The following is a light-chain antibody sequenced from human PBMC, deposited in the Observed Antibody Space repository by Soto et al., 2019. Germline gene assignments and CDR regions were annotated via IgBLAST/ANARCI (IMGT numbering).Light chain of an antibody. J-gene: IGKJ4*01. Sequence: EIVLAQSPGTLSLSPGERAALSYRASQSVSSNYLAWYQQKPGQAPRLLIYGASNRATGIPDRFSGSGSGTDFTLTISRLEPEDFAVYYCQQCGSSPLTFGGGTKVEIK. CDR3: QQCGSSPLT. CDR2: GAS. V-gene: IGKV3-20*01. CDR1: QSVSSNY.